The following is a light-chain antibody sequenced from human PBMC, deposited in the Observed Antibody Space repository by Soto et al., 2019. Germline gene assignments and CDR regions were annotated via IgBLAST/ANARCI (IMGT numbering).Light chain of an antibody. CDR3: QQYGSSPPYT. CDR1: QSVSSSY. J-gene: IGKJ2*01. Sequence: EIVLTQSPGTLSLSPGERATLSCRAGQSVSSSYLAWYHQKPGQAPRLLIYGASSRATGIPDRFSGSGSGTDFTLTISRLEPEDFAVYYCQQYGSSPPYTFGQGTKLEIK. CDR2: GAS. V-gene: IGKV3-20*01.